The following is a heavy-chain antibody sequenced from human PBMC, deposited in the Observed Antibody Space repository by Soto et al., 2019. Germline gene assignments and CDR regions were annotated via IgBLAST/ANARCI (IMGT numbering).Heavy chain of an antibody. V-gene: IGHV3-23*01. CDR2: ISGSGVST. J-gene: IGHJ6*03. CDR1: GFTFSNYA. Sequence: GGSLRLSCAASGFTFSNYAMSWVRQAPGKGLEWVSVISGSGVSTYYADSVKGRFTISRDNSKNTLYLQMNSLRAEDTAVYYCAKKGADGLYYYMDGWGKGTTVTVSS. CDR3: AKKGADGLYYYMDG.